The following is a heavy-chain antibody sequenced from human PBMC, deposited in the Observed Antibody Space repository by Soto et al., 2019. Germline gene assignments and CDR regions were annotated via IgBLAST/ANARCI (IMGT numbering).Heavy chain of an antibody. D-gene: IGHD5-12*01. J-gene: IGHJ6*03. V-gene: IGHV4-31*03. CDR1: GGSISSGGYY. Sequence: SETLSLTCTVSGGSISSGGYYWSWIRQHPGKGLEWIGYIYYSGSTYYNPSLKSRVTISVDTSKNQFSLKLSSVTAADTAVYYCARGRGYSGYDYYYYYYMDVWGKGTTVTVSS. CDR3: ARGRGYSGYDYYYYYYMDV. CDR2: IYYSGST.